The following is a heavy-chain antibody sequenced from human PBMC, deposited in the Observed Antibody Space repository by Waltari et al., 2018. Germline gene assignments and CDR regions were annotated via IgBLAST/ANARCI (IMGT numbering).Heavy chain of an antibody. CDR1: GGSISSYF. D-gene: IGHD1-1*01. V-gene: IGHV4-59*12. J-gene: IGHJ4*02. Sequence: QVQLQESGTGLVEPSETVSLTCGVPGGSISSYFWNWIRQPPGKGLEWIGYGHNNGGTKYNPSLKSRATISVDRSSNQVTLRLTSATTADTAVYYCAQWNAPNRCFDSWGQGTLVIVSS. CDR3: AQWNAPNRCFDS. CDR2: GHNNGGT.